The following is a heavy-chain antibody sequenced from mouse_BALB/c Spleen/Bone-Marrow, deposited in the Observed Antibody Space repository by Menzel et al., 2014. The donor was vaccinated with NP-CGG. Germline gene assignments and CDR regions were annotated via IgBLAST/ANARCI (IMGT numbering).Heavy chain of an antibody. CDR1: GYSFTTYW. CDR3: AREKVYYGISWFAY. D-gene: IGHD2-1*01. V-gene: IGHV1-61*01. CDR2: IHPSDSET. Sequence: QVQLKDSGTEVVRPGASVKLSCKASGYSFTTYWMNWAKQRPGQGLEWIGMIHPSDSETRLNQKFMDKATLTVDKSSSTAYMQLNSPTSEDSAVYYCAREKVYYGISWFAYWGQGTLVTVSA. J-gene: IGHJ3*01.